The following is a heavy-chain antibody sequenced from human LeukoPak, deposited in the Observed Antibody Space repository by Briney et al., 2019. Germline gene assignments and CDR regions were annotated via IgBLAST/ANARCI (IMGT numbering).Heavy chain of an antibody. CDR3: ARDPTDSSSWPYFDY. V-gene: IGHV3-21*01. J-gene: IGHJ4*02. CDR1: GFXFSKYD. CDR2: ISGSGTYI. Sequence: GGSLRLSCATSGFXFSKYDMTWVRQAPGKGLEWVSSISGSGTYIYYADSVRGRFAISRDNAESSLYLQLNSLRPEDTAVYFCARDPTDSSSWPYFDYWGQGTLVTVSS. D-gene: IGHD6-13*01.